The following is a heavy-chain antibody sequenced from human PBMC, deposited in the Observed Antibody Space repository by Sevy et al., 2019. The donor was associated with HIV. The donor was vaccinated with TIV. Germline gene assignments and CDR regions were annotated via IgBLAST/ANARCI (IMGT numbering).Heavy chain of an antibody. CDR3: AREGGVYYDSSGSGYFDY. J-gene: IGHJ4*02. CDR1: GYSISSGYY. Sequence: SETLSLTCTVSGYSISSGYYWGWIRQPPGKGLEWIGSIYHSGSTYYNPALKSRVTISVDTSKNQFSLKLRSVTAADTAVYYCAREGGVYYDSSGSGYFDYWGQGTLVTVSS. V-gene: IGHV4-38-2*02. D-gene: IGHD3-22*01. CDR2: IYHSGST.